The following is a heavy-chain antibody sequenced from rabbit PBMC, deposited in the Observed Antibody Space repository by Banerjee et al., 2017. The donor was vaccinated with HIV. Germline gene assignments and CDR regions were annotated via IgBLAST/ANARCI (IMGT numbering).Heavy chain of an antibody. J-gene: IGHJ4*01. Sequence: QSLEESGGDLVKPGASLTLTCTASGFSFSSNYYMCWVRQAPGKGLEWIACIYAGSSGSTYYASWAKGRFTISKTSSTTVTLQMTSLTAADTATYFCARDYGGTLNLWGQGTLVTVS. CDR3: ARDYGGTLNL. D-gene: IGHD4-2*01. CDR2: IYAGSSGST. V-gene: IGHV1S40*01. CDR1: GFSFSSNYY.